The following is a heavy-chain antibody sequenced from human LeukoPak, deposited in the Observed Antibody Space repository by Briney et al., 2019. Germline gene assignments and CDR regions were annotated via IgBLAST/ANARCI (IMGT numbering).Heavy chain of an antibody. J-gene: IGHJ6*02. V-gene: IGHV6-1*01. CDR1: GDSVSSSSAT. Sequence: SQTLSLTCAISGDSVSSSSATWNWIRQSPSRGLEWLGRTYYKSKWYNDYAVSVKSRITINPDTSSNQFSLQLNSVTPEDPAVYYCAREGVTLVRGVVLDYYGMGVWGQGTTVTVSS. D-gene: IGHD3-10*01. CDR2: TYYKSKWYN. CDR3: AREGVTLVRGVVLDYYGMGV.